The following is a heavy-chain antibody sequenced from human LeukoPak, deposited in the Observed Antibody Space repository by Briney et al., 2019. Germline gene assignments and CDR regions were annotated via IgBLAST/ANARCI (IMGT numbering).Heavy chain of an antibody. CDR3: ARGLRKTYYYDSSGP. CDR2: MNPNSGNT. D-gene: IGHD3-22*01. Sequence: ALVKVSCKASGYTFTSYDINWVRQATGQGLEWMGWMNPNSGNTGYAQKFQGRVTMTRNTSISTAYMELSSLRSEDTAVYYCARGLRKTYYYDSSGPWGQGTLVTVSS. J-gene: IGHJ5*02. CDR1: GYTFTSYD. V-gene: IGHV1-8*01.